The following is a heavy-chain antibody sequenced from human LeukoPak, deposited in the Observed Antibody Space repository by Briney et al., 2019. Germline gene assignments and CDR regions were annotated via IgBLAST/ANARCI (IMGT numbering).Heavy chain of an antibody. J-gene: IGHJ5*01. D-gene: IGHD6-13*01. CDR2: TYYRSKWYI. CDR3: ARKLAFRLTGYSSSIFWFDS. V-gene: IGHV6-1*01. Sequence: SQTLSLTCAISGDSVSSNSAGWNWIRQSPARGLEWLGRTYYRSKWYIDYAVSVKGRITINPDTSKNQFSLQLNSVTAADTAVYYCARKLAFRLTGYSSSIFWFDSWGQGTLVTVSS. CDR1: GDSVSSNSAG.